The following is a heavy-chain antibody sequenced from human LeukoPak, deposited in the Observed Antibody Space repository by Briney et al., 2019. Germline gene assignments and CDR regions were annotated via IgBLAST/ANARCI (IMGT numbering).Heavy chain of an antibody. CDR2: INPNSRGT. J-gene: IGHJ6*02. Sequence: GASVTVSCKASGYTFTGYYMHWVRQAPGQGLEWMGWINPNSRGTNYAQKFQGRVTMTRDTSISTAYMELSRLRSDDTAVYYCARGKVLLNYYYYGMDVWGQGTTVTVSS. CDR1: GYTFTGYY. D-gene: IGHD4/OR15-4a*01. V-gene: IGHV1-2*02. CDR3: ARGKVLLNYYYYGMDV.